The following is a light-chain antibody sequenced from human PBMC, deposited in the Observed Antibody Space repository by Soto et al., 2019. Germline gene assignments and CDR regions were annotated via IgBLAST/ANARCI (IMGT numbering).Light chain of an antibody. V-gene: IGKV3-20*01. J-gene: IGKJ1*01. CDR3: HQYGGSPQT. Sequence: NVFTQAPRPPSFFSGGKATPSRRASQSVSNYLAWYQRKPGQAPRLLIYGASSRATGIPDRFSGSGSGTDFTLTISRLEPEDFAVYYCHQYGGSPQTFGQGTKVDIK. CDR1: QSVSNY. CDR2: GAS.